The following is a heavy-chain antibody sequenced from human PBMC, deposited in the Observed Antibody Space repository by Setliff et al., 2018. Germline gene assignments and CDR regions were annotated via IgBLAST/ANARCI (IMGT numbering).Heavy chain of an antibody. CDR2: ISSSSSTI. Sequence: GGSLRLSCAASGFTFSSYSMNWVRQAPGKGLEWVSYISSSSSTIYYADSVKGRFTISRDNAKNTVYLQMNSLRAEDTAVYYCARVGEYRFLEWFMNYYYNYMDAWGKGTTVTVSS. CDR3: ARVGEYRFLEWFMNYYYNYMDA. CDR1: GFTFSSYS. J-gene: IGHJ6*03. V-gene: IGHV3-48*04. D-gene: IGHD3-3*01.